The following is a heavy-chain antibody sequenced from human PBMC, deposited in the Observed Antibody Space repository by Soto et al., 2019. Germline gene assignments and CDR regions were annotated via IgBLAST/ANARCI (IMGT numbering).Heavy chain of an antibody. V-gene: IGHV3-9*01. CDR2: ISWNTGSV. D-gene: IGHD6-13*01. Sequence: PGGSLRLSCAASGFTFDDYAMHWVRQAPGKGLEWVSGISWNTGSVGYADSVKGRFTISRDNGKNSLYLQVNRLRPEDTALYYCAKALHSSSWYGLHYFDYWGQGTLVTVSS. CDR3: AKALHSSSWYGLHYFDY. CDR1: GFTFDDYA. J-gene: IGHJ4*02.